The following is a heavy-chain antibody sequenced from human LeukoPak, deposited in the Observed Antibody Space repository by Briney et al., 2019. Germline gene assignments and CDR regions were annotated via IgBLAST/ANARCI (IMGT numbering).Heavy chain of an antibody. V-gene: IGHV1-18*01. J-gene: IGHJ4*02. D-gene: IGHD3-3*02. CDR1: GYTFRNFG. CDR3: ARDRTSTNDY. CDR2: ISGNNDNP. Sequence: GASVKVSCKRCGYTFRNFGISWVRQAPGQGLEWMGWISGNNDNPNYGQKFQGRLTVTTDSSTNTAYMELRNLRSDDTAVDYCARDRTSTNDYWGQGTLVTVSS.